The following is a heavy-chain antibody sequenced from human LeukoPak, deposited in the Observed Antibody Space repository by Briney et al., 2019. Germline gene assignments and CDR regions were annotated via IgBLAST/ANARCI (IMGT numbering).Heavy chain of an antibody. CDR1: GGSISSYY. D-gene: IGHD6-13*01. J-gene: IGHJ5*02. Sequence: SETLSLTCTVSGGSISSYYWSWIRQPAGKGLEWIGRIYTSGSTNYNPSLKSRVTMSVDTSKNQFSLKLSSVTAADTAVYYCAREVAAAGIGWFDPWGQGTLDTVSS. CDR3: AREVAAAGIGWFDP. V-gene: IGHV4-4*07. CDR2: IYTSGST.